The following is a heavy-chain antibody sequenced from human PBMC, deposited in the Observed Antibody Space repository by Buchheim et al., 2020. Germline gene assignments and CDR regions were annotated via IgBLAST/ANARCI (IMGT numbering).Heavy chain of an antibody. CDR1: GFTFSSYG. D-gene: IGHD7-27*01. CDR2: ISYDGSNK. V-gene: IGHV3-30*18. J-gene: IGHJ4*01. Sequence: QVQLVESGGGVVQPGRSLRLSCAASGFTFSSYGMHWVRQAPGKGLEWVAVISYDGSNKYYADSVKGRFTISRDNSKNTLYLQMNSLRAEDTAVYYCAKAMEAWGLFVPFDYSGHGTL. CDR3: AKAMEAWGLFVPFDY.